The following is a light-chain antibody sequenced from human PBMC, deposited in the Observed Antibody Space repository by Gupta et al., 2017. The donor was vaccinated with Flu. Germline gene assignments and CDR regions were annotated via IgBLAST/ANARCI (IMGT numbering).Light chain of an antibody. Sequence: EIVFTQSPATLSLSHGERATLSCRASQSVSSYLAWYQQKPGQAPRLLIYDASNRATGIPARFSGSGSGTDFTLTISSLEPEDFAVYYCQQRSNWPPGTFGGGTKVEIK. CDR3: QQRSNWPPGT. CDR2: DAS. CDR1: QSVSSY. J-gene: IGKJ4*01. V-gene: IGKV3-11*01.